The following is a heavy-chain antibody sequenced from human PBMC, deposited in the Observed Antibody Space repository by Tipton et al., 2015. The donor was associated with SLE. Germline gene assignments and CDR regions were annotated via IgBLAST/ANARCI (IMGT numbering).Heavy chain of an antibody. CDR1: GYTFTSYV. D-gene: IGHD4-11*01. CDR2: INAGNGNT. CDR3: ARTYDYSTYFDY. J-gene: IGHJ4*02. Sequence: QSEAEVKKPGASVKVSCKASGYTFTSYVMHWVRQAPGQRFEWMGWINAGNGNTKNSQKFQGRVTITRDTSASTAYMELSSLRFEDTAVYYCARTYDYSTYFDYWGQGTLVTVSS. V-gene: IGHV1-3*01.